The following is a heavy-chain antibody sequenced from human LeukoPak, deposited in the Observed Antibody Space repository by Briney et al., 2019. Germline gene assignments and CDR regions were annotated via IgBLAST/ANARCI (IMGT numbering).Heavy chain of an antibody. CDR3: ARVSNYYDSSGYPDY. CDR1: GGSISNYY. V-gene: IGHV4-59*06. CDR2: IYYSGST. Sequence: PSETLSLTCTVFGGSISNYYWSWIRQPPGKGLEWIGYIYYSGSTYYNPSLKSRVTISVDTSKNQFSLKLSSVTAADTAVYYCARVSNYYDSSGYPDYWGQGTLVTVSS. J-gene: IGHJ4*02. D-gene: IGHD3-22*01.